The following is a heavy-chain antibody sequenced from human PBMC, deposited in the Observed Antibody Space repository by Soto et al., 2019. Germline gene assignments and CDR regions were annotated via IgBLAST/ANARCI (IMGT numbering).Heavy chain of an antibody. CDR1: VGTFSSYA. CDR2: IIPIFGTA. V-gene: IGHV1-69*01. Sequence: QVQLVQSGAEVKKPGSSVKVSCKASVGTFSSYAISWVRQAPGQGLEWMGGIIPIFGTANYAQKFQGRVTITADESTSTAYMELSSLRSEDTAVYYCARADSSGYYLGYYYYYGMDVWGQWTTVTVSS. CDR3: ARADSSGYYLGYYYYYGMDV. D-gene: IGHD3-22*01. J-gene: IGHJ6*02.